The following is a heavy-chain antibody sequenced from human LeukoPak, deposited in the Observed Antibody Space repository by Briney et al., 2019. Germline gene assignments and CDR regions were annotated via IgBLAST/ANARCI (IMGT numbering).Heavy chain of an antibody. CDR1: GYTFTSYA. Sequence: GASVKVSCKASGYTFTSYAMHWVRQAPGQRLEWMGWINAGNGNTKYSQKFQGRVTITRDTSASTAYMELSSLRSEDTAVYYCARDVETSGRYGYSGYWGQGSLVTVSS. CDR3: ARDVETSGRYGYSGY. D-gene: IGHD6-19*01. J-gene: IGHJ4*02. V-gene: IGHV1-3*01. CDR2: INAGNGNT.